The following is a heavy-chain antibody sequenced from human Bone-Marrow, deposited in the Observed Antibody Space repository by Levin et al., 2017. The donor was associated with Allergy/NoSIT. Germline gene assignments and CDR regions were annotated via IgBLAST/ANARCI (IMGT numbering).Heavy chain of an antibody. V-gene: IGHV3-23*01. Sequence: SCAASGFSFDLSAMSWVRQVPGRGLEWVSTISGSGASIYYADSVKGRFTISRDNSQKTLDLQMDTLRPEDTAVYYFAKGASNYVFPVLTPDYFHYWGRVAPVTVSS. CDR3: AKGASNYVFPVLTPDYFHY. D-gene: IGHD3-22*01. CDR2: ISGSGASI. CDR1: GFSFDLSA. J-gene: IGHJ4*01.